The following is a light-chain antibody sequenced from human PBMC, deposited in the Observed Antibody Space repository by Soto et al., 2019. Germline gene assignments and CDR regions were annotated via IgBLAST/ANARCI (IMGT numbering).Light chain of an antibody. Sequence: EVVMTQSPATLSVSPGERATLSCRASRSVSSSLAWYRQRPGQAPRLLIYGASTRATGVPARFSGSGSGTEFTITISTLQSEDFAIYYWQQYNDWPPLTVGGGTKVES. CDR2: GAS. CDR3: QQYNDWPPLT. CDR1: RSVSSS. J-gene: IGKJ4*01. V-gene: IGKV3-15*01.